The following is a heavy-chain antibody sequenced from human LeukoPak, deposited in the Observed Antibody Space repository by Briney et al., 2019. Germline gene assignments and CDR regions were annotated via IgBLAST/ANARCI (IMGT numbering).Heavy chain of an antibody. J-gene: IGHJ5*02. CDR3: ARDVHGDYGSGWFDP. Sequence: SVKVSXKTSGGTFNNSAISWVRQAPGQGLEWLGGIMPLFGTAGYAQKFQGRVTVTKDESTRTVYLELTSLTSDDTAVYYCARDVHGDYGSGWFDPWGQGTLVSVSS. D-gene: IGHD4-17*01. V-gene: IGHV1-69*05. CDR1: GGTFNNSA. CDR2: IMPLFGTA.